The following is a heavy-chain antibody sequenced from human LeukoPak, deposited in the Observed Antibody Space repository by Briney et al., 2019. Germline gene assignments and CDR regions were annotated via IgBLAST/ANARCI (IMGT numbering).Heavy chain of an antibody. CDR2: ISRSSSYI. Sequence: GGSLRHACSPSGLSLSSHSMKWVRQAPGKGLELVSSISRSSSYIHYAASVKGRFTISRDNAKNSLYLQMNSLRAEDTAVYYCARVHGAYPFDYWGQGTLVTVSS. J-gene: IGHJ4*02. CDR3: ARVHGAYPFDY. D-gene: IGHD4/OR15-4a*01. V-gene: IGHV3-21*01. CDR1: GLSLSSHS.